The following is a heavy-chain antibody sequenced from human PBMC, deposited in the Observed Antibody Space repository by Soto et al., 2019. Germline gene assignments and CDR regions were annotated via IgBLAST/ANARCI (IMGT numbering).Heavy chain of an antibody. CDR2: IYYSGST. D-gene: IGHD4-17*01. CDR1: GGSISSYY. J-gene: IGHJ4*02. Sequence: SETLSLTCTVSGGSISSYYWRWIRQPPGKGLEWIGYIYYSGSTNYNPSLKSRVTISVDTSKNQFSLKLSSVTAADTAVYYCASLYGDYEAYFDYWGQGTLVTVSS. V-gene: IGHV4-59*01. CDR3: ASLYGDYEAYFDY.